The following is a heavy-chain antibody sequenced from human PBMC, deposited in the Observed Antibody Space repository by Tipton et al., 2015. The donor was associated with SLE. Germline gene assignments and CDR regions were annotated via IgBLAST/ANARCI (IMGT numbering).Heavy chain of an antibody. CDR3: ARTGGVSVAGSFFDY. CDR2: IFYTGST. D-gene: IGHD6-19*01. V-gene: IGHV4-59*11. J-gene: IGHJ4*02. Sequence: LRLSCTVSGGSISSHYWTWIRQPPGKGLEWIGDIFYTGSTNYNPSLKSRVTISIDTSKNQFSLKVTSVTTADTAVYYCARTGGVSVAGSFFDYWGQGTLLTVAS. CDR1: GGSISSHY.